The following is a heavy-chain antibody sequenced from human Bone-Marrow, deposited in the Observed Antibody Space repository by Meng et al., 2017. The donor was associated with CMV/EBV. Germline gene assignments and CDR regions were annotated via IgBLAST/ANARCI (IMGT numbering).Heavy chain of an antibody. CDR1: GYTFTSYG. Sequence: ASVMVSCKASGYTFTSYGISWVRQAPGQGLEWMGWVSAYNGNTNYAQKLQGRVTMTTDTSTSTAYMELRSLRSDDTAVYYCARDLLHYYDSSGYFYYYGMDVWGQRTTVTVSS. CDR3: ARDLLHYYDSSGYFYYYGMDV. CDR2: VSAYNGNT. J-gene: IGHJ6*02. V-gene: IGHV1-18*01. D-gene: IGHD3-22*01.